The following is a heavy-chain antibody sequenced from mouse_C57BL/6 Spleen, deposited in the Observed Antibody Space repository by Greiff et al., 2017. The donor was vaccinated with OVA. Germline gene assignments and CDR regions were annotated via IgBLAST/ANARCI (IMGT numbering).Heavy chain of an antibody. V-gene: IGHV1-22*01. CDR1: GYTFTDYH. CDR3: AREYPDY. J-gene: IGHJ2*01. CDR2: LNPNNGGT. Sequence: VQLQQSGPELVKPGASVKMSCKASGYTFTDYHMPWVKQSHGKSLEWIGYLNPNNGGTSYNQKFKGKATLTVNKSSSTAYMELRSLTAEDSAVYYCAREYPDYWGQGTTLTVSS. D-gene: IGHD5-1*01.